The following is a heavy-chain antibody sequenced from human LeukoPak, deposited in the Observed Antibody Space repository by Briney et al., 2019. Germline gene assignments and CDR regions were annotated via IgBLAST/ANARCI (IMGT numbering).Heavy chain of an antibody. D-gene: IGHD2-8*02. V-gene: IGHV3-15*01. Sequence: GGSLRLSCAASGFTFRNAWMSWVRQAPGKGLEWVGRIKNKTDGGTTDYAAPVKGRFTISRDDSKDTLYLQMISLQIEDSAIYYCTGYDTRGPRYWGQGTLVTVSS. J-gene: IGHJ4*02. CDR2: IKNKTDGGTT. CDR3: TGYDTRGPRY. CDR1: GFTFRNAW.